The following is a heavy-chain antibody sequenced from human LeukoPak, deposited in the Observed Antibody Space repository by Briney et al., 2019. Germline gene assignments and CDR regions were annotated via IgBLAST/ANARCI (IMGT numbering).Heavy chain of an antibody. CDR1: GCSFSGYY. J-gene: IGHJ6*03. CDR2: INHSGSN. CDR3: ARRWYYGSVCYYRYYYYYYYMDV. Sequence: SETLSLSCAAYGCSFSGYYWSWIRQPPGKGLEWIGEINHSGSNNYNPHLKSRITILVDTSKNQFFLMMSYVTAADTAVYYCARRWYYGSVCYYRYYYYYYYMDVWGKGTTVTVSS. V-gene: IGHV4-34*01. D-gene: IGHD3-10*01.